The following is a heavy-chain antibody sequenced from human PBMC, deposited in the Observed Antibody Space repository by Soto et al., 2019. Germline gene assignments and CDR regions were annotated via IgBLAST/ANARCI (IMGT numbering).Heavy chain of an antibody. Sequence: ASVKVSRKASGGTFSSYAISWVRQAPGQGLEWMGGIIPIFGTANYAQKFQGRVTITADESTSTAYMELSSLRSEDTAVYYCARGVRGTRPNYYYYMDVWGKGTTVTVSS. CDR2: IIPIFGTA. CDR3: ARGVRGTRPNYYYYMDV. CDR1: GGTFSSYA. J-gene: IGHJ6*03. V-gene: IGHV1-69*13. D-gene: IGHD1-1*01.